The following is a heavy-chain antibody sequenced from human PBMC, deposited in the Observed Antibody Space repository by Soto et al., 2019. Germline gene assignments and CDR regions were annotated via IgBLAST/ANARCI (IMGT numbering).Heavy chain of an antibody. J-gene: IGHJ4*02. D-gene: IGHD6-13*01. V-gene: IGHV3-43*01. CDR3: AKDIKSSSWLRGFDY. CDR2: ISWDGGST. CDR1: GFTFDDYT. Sequence: PGGSLRLSCAASGFTFDDYTMHWVRQAPGKGLEWVSLISWDGGSTYYADSVKGRFTISRDNSKNSLYLQMNSLRTEDTALYYCAKDIKSSSWLRGFDYWGQGTLVTVSS.